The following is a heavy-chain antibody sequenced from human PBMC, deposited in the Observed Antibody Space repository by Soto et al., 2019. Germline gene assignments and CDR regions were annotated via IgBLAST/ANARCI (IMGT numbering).Heavy chain of an antibody. Sequence: SETLSLTCTVSGGSISSYYWSWIRQPPGKGLEWIGYIYYSGSTNYNPSLKSRVTISVDTSKNQFSLKLSSVTVADTAVYYCARGYGSYPRYFDYWGQGTLGTVSS. D-gene: IGHD1-26*01. CDR3: ARGYGSYPRYFDY. CDR1: GGSISSYY. V-gene: IGHV4-59*01. J-gene: IGHJ4*02. CDR2: IYYSGST.